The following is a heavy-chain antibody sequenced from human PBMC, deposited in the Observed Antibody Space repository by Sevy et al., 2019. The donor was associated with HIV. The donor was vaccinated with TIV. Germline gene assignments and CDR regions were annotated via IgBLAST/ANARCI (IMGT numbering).Heavy chain of an antibody. CDR2: INYSGST. Sequence: SETLSLTCTVSGASISSSGYYWGWIRQPPRKGLEWIASINYSGSTFYNPSLKSRDTISSDTSKNQFSLKLNSVTAADTAIYYCAGPTLTYSSGWSYYDSWGQGTVVTVSS. J-gene: IGHJ4*02. V-gene: IGHV4-39*01. D-gene: IGHD6-19*01. CDR3: AGPTLTYSSGWSYYDS. CDR1: GASISSSGYY.